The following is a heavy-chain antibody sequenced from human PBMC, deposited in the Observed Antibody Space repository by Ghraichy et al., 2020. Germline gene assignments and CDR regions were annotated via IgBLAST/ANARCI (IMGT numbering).Heavy chain of an antibody. Sequence: ASVKVSCKASGYTFTGYYMHWVRQAPGQGLEWMGWINPNSGGTNYAQKFQGRVTMTRDTSISTAYMELSRLRSDDTAVYYCARRLPAGYTDAFDIWGQGTMVTVSS. CDR1: GYTFTGYY. V-gene: IGHV1-2*02. CDR3: ARRLPAGYTDAFDI. D-gene: IGHD6-13*01. CDR2: INPNSGGT. J-gene: IGHJ3*02.